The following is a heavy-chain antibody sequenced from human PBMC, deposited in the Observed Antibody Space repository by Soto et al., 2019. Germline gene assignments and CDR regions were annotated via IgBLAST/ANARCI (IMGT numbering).Heavy chain of an antibody. D-gene: IGHD6-13*01. J-gene: IGHJ6*02. CDR1: GFTFSSYA. Sequence: PGGSLRLSCAASGFTFSSYAMHWVRQAPGKGLEWVAVISYDGSNKYYADSVKGRFTISRDNSKNTLYLQMNSLRAEDTAVYYCARDYEQLATYYYYGMDVSGQGTTVTVSS. CDR2: ISYDGSNK. CDR3: ARDYEQLATYYYYGMDV. V-gene: IGHV3-30-3*01.